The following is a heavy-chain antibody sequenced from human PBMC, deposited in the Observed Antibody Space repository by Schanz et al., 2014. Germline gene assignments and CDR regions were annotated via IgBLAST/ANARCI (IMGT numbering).Heavy chain of an antibody. J-gene: IGHJ6*03. CDR2: IGTSGGT. CDR3: ARVKYCTITRCYRTETEGIYYMDV. D-gene: IGHD2-2*01. V-gene: IGHV3-23*01. Sequence: EVHLLESGGGLVEPGGSLRLSCATSGFSLDIFAVSWVRQAPGKGLEWVSTIGTSGGTNYAESVKGRFTISRDNSKNTLYLQMNSLRAEDTAVYYCARVKYCTITRCYRTETEGIYYMDVWGKGTTVTVSS. CDR1: GFSLDIFA.